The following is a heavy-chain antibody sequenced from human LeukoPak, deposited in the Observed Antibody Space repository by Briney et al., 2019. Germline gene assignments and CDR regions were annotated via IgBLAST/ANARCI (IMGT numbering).Heavy chain of an antibody. J-gene: IGHJ4*02. V-gene: IGHV3-30*18. D-gene: IGHD6-13*01. CDR1: GFNFSTYG. Sequence: PGGSLRLSCAASGFNFSTYGMHWVRQAPGKGLEWVAVISYDGISKYYADSVKGRFTISRDNSKNMLYLQMSSLRAEDTAVYYCAKDHVTSSSWFPDYWGQGTLVTVSS. CDR3: AKDHVTSSSWFPDY. CDR2: ISYDGISK.